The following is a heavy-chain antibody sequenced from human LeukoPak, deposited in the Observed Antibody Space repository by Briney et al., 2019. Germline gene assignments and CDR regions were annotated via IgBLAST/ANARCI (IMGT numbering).Heavy chain of an antibody. J-gene: IGHJ4*02. CDR3: AKARIVGANRMSYYFDY. D-gene: IGHD1-26*01. CDR2: IWYDGSNK. Sequence: GGSLRLSCAASGFTFSSYGMHWVRQAPGKGLEWVAVIWYDGSNKYYADSVKGRFTISRDNSKNTLYLQMNSLRAEDTAVYYCAKARIVGANRMSYYFDYWGQGTLVTVSS. CDR1: GFTFSSYG. V-gene: IGHV3-33*06.